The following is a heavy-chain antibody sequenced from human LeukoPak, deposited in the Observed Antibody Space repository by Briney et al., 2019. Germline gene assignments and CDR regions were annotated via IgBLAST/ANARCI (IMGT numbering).Heavy chain of an antibody. CDR3: AKSPDVSAYNNWFDP. CDR1: GFIFNNYA. D-gene: IGHD3-16*01. V-gene: IGHV3-23*01. CDR2: ISGSGGNT. Sequence: PGGSLRLSCEASGFIFNNYAMSWVRQAPGKGLEWVSTISGSGGNTYDADSVKGRFTISRDNSKNTLYLQMSRLRVDDTALYYCAKSPDVSAYNNWFDPWGQGTLVTVSS. J-gene: IGHJ5*02.